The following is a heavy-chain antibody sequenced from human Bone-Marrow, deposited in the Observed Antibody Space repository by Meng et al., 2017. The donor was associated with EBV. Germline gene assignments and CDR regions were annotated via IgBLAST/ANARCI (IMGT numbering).Heavy chain of an antibody. Sequence: QGQLQGSGPGLVKPSETLSLTCTVAGGSISSYYLSWIRQPPGKGLEWIGYIYYSGGTNYNLSLKSRVTISVDTSKNQFSLKLSSVTAADTAVYYCARSAHTEGWFDPWGQGTLVTVSS. J-gene: IGHJ5*02. CDR2: IYYSGGT. V-gene: IGHV4-59*01. CDR1: GGSISSYY. CDR3: ARSAHTEGWFDP.